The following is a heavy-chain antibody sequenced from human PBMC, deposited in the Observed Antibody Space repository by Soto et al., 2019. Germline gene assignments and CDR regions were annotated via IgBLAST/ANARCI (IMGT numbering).Heavy chain of an antibody. CDR1: GFTFSSFG. CDR2: ILYDGSNK. J-gene: IGHJ4*02. D-gene: IGHD2-21*02. V-gene: IGHV3-30*18. Sequence: QAHLVESGGGVVQPGRSLRLSCAASGFTFSSFGMHWVRQAPGKGLEWVAFILYDGSNKYNPDSVKGRFTISRDNSKNTLYLQMTSLKAEDTAVYYCAKETISYCGGDCRPDFFACWGQGTLVTVSS. CDR3: AKETISYCGGDCRPDFFAC.